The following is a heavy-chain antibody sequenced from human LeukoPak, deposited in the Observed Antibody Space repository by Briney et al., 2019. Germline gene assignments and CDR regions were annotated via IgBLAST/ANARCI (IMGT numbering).Heavy chain of an antibody. J-gene: IGHJ4*02. CDR3: AKDPGATIFGVVIIPYYFDY. CDR1: GFTVSSNY. D-gene: IGHD3-3*01. CDR2: IYSGGST. V-gene: IGHV3-53*01. Sequence: GGSLRLSCAASGFTVSSNYMSWVRQAPGKGLEWVSVIYSGGSTYYADSVKGRFTISRDNSKNTLYLQMNSLRAEDTAVYYCAKDPGATIFGVVIIPYYFDYWGQGTLVTVSS.